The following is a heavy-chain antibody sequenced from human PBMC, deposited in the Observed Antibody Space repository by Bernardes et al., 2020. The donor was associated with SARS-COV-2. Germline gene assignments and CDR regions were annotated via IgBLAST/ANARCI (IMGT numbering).Heavy chain of an antibody. CDR1: GFTVGANY. D-gene: IGHD1-26*01. CDR3: ERTGRSDTWSVSQDNFDV. J-gene: IGHJ6*02. CDR2: IYSGGTT. V-gene: IGHV3-53*01. Sequence: GGSLRLSCATSGFTVGANYMSWVRQAPGKGLEWVSMIYSGGTTYYADSVKGRFTISRDSSKNTLYLQMNSLKVEDTAVYYCERTGRSDTWSVSQDNFDVWGQGTTVTVSS.